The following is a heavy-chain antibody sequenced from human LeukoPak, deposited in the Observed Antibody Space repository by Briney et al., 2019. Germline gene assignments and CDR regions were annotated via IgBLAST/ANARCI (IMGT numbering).Heavy chain of an antibody. CDR2: INHSGST. CDR3: ATYGYCSGGSCYKNYYYYYMDV. V-gene: IGHV4-34*01. J-gene: IGHJ6*03. CDR1: GGSFSGYY. Sequence: SETLSLTCAVYGGSFSGYYWSWIRQPPGKGLEWIGEINHSGSTNYNPSLKSRVTISVDTSKNQFSLKLSSVTAADTAVYYCATYGYCSGGSCYKNYYYYYMDVWGKGTTVTVSS. D-gene: IGHD2-15*01.